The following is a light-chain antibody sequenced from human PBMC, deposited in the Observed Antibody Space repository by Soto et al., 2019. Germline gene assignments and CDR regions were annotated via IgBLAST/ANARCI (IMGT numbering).Light chain of an antibody. CDR3: SSYTSSSPKVV. CDR2: DVS. Sequence: QSVLTQPASVSGSPGQSITISCTGTSSDVGGYNYVSWYQQHPGKGPKLMIYDVSNRPSGVSNRFSGSKSGNTASLTISGLQAEDEADYYCSSYTSSSPKVVFGGGTKLTVL. V-gene: IGLV2-14*01. CDR1: SSDVGGYNY. J-gene: IGLJ2*01.